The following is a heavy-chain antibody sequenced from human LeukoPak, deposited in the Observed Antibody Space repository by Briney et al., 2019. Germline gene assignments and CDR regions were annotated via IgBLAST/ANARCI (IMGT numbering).Heavy chain of an antibody. D-gene: IGHD2-8*02. CDR3: ARDLTGKYYIAY. CDR2: IGYSGTNT. J-gene: IGHJ4*02. Sequence: GGSLRLSCAASGFSFSSFGMHWVRQAPGEGLEWVAYIGYSGTNTHYADSVKGRFTISRDNSKNTVHLRMNSLRAADTALYSCARDLTGKYYIAYWGQGTLVTVSS. V-gene: IGHV3-30*02. CDR1: GFSFSSFG.